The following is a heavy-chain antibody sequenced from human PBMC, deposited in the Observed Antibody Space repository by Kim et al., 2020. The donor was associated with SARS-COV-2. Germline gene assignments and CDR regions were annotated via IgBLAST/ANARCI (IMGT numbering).Heavy chain of an antibody. V-gene: IGHV3-23*01. CDR3: AKSHTIFGVVSNFDY. Sequence: GGSLRLSCAASGFTFSSYAMSWVRQAPGKGLEWVSAISGSGGSTYYADSVKGRFTISRDNSKNTLYLQMNSLRAEDTAVYYCAKSHTIFGVVSNFDYWGQGTLVTVSS. D-gene: IGHD3-3*01. J-gene: IGHJ4*02. CDR1: GFTFSSYA. CDR2: ISGSGGST.